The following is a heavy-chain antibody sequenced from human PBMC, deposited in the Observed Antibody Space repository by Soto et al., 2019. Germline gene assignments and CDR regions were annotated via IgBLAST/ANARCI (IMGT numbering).Heavy chain of an antibody. J-gene: IGHJ6*02. D-gene: IGHD6-19*01. CDR1: GYTFTNYG. V-gene: IGHV1-18*01. CDR3: ASDWGQQWLANGMYV. Sequence: QVQLVQSGAEVRKPGASVKVSCKASGYTFTNYGISWVRQAPGQGLEWVGRISTYNGHTTSAQKLQGRFTMTTDTSTRTVYMELRTLTSYDTAVYYFASDWGQQWLANGMYVWCQGTTVTVSS. CDR2: ISTYNGHT.